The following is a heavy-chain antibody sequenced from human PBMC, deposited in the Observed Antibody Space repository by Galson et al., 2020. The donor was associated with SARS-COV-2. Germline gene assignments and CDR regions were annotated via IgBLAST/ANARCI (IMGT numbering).Heavy chain of an antibody. CDR1: GGFISSHY. CDR2: IHYSGGT. Sequence: ASETLSLTCTVSGGFISSHYWSWIWQPPGKGLEWIGYIHYSGGTNYNPSLKSRLSMAVDTSENEFSLKLTSVTAADTAVYYCARAVLTGPHFYFDVWGRGTLVTVSS. CDR3: ARAVLTGPHFYFDV. J-gene: IGHJ2*01. V-gene: IGHV4-59*11. D-gene: IGHD3-9*01.